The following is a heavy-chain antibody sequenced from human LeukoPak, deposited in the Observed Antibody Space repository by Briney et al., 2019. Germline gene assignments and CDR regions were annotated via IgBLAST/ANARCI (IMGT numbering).Heavy chain of an antibody. D-gene: IGHD3-22*01. CDR2: IIPIFGTA. Sequence: GASVKVSCKASGYTFTGYYIQWVRQAPGQGLEWMGRIIPIFGTANYAQKFQGRVTITTDESTSTAYMELSSLRSEDTAVYYCARDSLGYDSSGYYFRGFDYWGQGTLVTVSS. J-gene: IGHJ4*02. V-gene: IGHV1-69*05. CDR3: ARDSLGYDSSGYYFRGFDY. CDR1: GYTFTGYY.